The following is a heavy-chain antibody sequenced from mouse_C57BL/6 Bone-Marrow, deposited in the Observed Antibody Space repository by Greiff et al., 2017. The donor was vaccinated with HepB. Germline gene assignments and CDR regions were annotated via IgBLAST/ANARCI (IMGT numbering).Heavy chain of an antibody. CDR3: ARNERPRQLRLRFFAY. CDR2: FYPGSGSI. Sequence: QVQLKESGAELVKPGASVKLSCKASGYTFTEYTIHWVKQRSGQGLEWIGWFYPGSGSIKYNEKFKDKATLTADKSSSTVYMELSRLTSEDSAVYFCARNERPRQLRLRFFAYWGQGTLVTVSA. CDR1: GYTFTEYT. D-gene: IGHD3-2*02. V-gene: IGHV1-62-2*01. J-gene: IGHJ3*01.